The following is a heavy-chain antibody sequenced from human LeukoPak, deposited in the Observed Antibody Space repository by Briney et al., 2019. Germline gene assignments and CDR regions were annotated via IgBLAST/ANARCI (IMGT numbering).Heavy chain of an antibody. V-gene: IGHV1-69*04. CDR3: ARDAQLGTGTTSGDLDY. CDR2: IIPILGIA. Sequence: SVKVSCKASGGTFSSYTISWVRQAPGQGLEWMGRIIPILGIANYAQKFQGRVTITADKSTSTAYMELRSLRSEDTAVYYCARDAQLGTGTTSGDLDYWGQGNLVTVSS. D-gene: IGHD1-7*01. CDR1: GGTFSSYT. J-gene: IGHJ4*02.